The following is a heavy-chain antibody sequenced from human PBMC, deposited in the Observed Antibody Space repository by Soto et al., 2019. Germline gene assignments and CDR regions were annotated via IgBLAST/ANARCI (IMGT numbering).Heavy chain of an antibody. D-gene: IGHD2-15*01. V-gene: IGHV4-39*01. Sequence: QLQLQESGPGLVKPSETLSLTCTVSGGSISSSSYYWGWIRQPPGKGLEWIGSIYYSGSTYYNPSLKSRVTISADTSKNQFSLKLSSVTAADTAVYYCARLTVVVAATTWHGWFDPWGQGTLVTVSS. J-gene: IGHJ5*02. CDR2: IYYSGST. CDR3: ARLTVVVAATTWHGWFDP. CDR1: GGSISSSSYY.